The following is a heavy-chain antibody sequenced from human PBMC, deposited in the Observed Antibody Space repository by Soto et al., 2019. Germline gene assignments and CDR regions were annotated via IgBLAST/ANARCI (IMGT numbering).Heavy chain of an antibody. CDR3: ARPIAGAGLPFDY. D-gene: IGHD6-13*01. Sequence: SVTVSCKASGGSFNTYAISWVRQAPGQGLEWMGEIIPVFGRVSYAQNFQGRLTITADDSTSTAYTAYLQMNSLKTEDTAVYYCARPIAGAGLPFDYWGQGTLVTVSS. CDR2: IIPVFGRV. V-gene: IGHV1-69*13. J-gene: IGHJ4*02. CDR1: GGSFNTYA.